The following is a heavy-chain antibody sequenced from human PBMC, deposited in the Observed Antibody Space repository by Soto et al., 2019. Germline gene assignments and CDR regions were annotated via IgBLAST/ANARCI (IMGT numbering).Heavy chain of an antibody. CDR3: ARDMGIRGDYGMDV. CDR1: GFTFSSYA. V-gene: IGHV3-30-3*01. CDR2: ISYDGSNK. Sequence: GGSLRLSCAASGFTFSSYAMHWVRQAPGKGLEWVAVISYDGSNKYYADSVKGRFTISRDNSKNTLYLQMNSLRAEDTAVYYCARDMGIRGDYGMDVWGQGTTVTVSS. D-gene: IGHD6-13*01. J-gene: IGHJ6*02.